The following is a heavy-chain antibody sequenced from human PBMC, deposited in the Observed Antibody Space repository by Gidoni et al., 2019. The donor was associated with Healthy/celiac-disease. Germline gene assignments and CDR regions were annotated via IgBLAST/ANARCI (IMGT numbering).Heavy chain of an antibody. J-gene: IGHJ4*02. CDR1: GFTFDDYT. CDR2: ISWDGGST. CDR3: AKDGGSSGSYEHFDY. D-gene: IGHD1-26*01. V-gene: IGHV3-43*01. Sequence: EVQLVESGGVVVQPGGSLRLSCAASGFTFDDYTMHWVRQAPGKGLEWVSLISWDGGSTYYADSVKGRFTISRDNSKNSLYLQMNSLRTEDTALYYCAKDGGSSGSYEHFDYWGQGTLVTVSS.